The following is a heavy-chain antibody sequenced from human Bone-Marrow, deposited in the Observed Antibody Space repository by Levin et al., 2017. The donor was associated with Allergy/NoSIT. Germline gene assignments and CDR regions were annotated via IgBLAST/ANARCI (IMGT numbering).Heavy chain of an antibody. CDR2: ISSSATYI. V-gene: IGHV3-21*01. D-gene: IGHD6-13*01. J-gene: IGHJ4*02. CDR1: GFTFSTYS. Sequence: GGSLRLSCAASGFTFSTYSMNWVRQAPGKGLEWVAAISSSATYIYYADSVKGRFTISRDNAKNSVYLLMNNLRVEDSSVYYCATDAEAAAGDYWGQGTLVTVSS. CDR3: ATDAEAAAGDY.